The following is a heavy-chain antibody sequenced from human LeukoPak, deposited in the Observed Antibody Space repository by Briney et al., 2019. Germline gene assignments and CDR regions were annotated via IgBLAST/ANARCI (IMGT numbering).Heavy chain of an antibody. CDR1: GFTVSNDY. CDR3: ARDRSSSFES. D-gene: IGHD6-13*01. V-gene: IGHV3-66*01. J-gene: IGHJ4*02. CDR2: IYTGGST. Sequence: GGSLGLSCAASGFTVSNDYMSWVRQAPGKGLEWVSVIYTGGSTYYADSVKGRFTISRDNSKNTVYLQMNSLRAEDTAVYYCARDRSSSFESWGQGTLVTVSS.